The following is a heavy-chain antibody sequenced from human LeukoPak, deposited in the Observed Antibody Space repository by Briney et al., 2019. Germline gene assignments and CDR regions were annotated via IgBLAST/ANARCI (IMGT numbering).Heavy chain of an antibody. CDR3: AKAKRNSDYLFDY. D-gene: IGHD5-12*01. Sequence: GGSLRLSCAASGFTFSGYWMTWVRQAPGKGLERVANIKKDGSDKSYADSLKGRFTISRDNARRSLFLQMDSLRAEDTAFYYCAKAKRNSDYLFDYWGQGTLVAVSS. CDR2: IKKDGSDK. J-gene: IGHJ4*02. CDR1: GFTFSGYW. V-gene: IGHV3-7*03.